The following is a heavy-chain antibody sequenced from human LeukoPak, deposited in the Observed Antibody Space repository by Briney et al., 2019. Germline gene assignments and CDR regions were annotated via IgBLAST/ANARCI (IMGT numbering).Heavy chain of an antibody. CDR3: ARHLSSNWYNEKAFDF. V-gene: IGHV5-51*01. CDR2: IYPGDSDT. D-gene: IGHD6-13*01. Sequence: GESLKISCKGSGYSFTSYWIGWVRQMPGKGLEWMGIIYPGDSDTRYSPSFQGQVTISADKSINTAYLQWSSLKVSDTAIYYCARHLSSNWYNEKAFDFWGQGILVTVSS. CDR1: GYSFTSYW. J-gene: IGHJ4*02.